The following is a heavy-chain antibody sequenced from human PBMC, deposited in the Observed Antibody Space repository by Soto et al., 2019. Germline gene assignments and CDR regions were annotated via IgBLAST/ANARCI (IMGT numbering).Heavy chain of an antibody. CDR1: GGSVSSGSYY. CDR2: IYYSGST. Sequence: QVQLQESGPGLVKPSETLSLTCTVSGGSVSSGSYYWSWIRQPPGKGLEWIGYIYYSGSTNYNPSLKSRVTISVDTSKNQFSPKLSSVTAADTAVYYCARSYSSGWYGNYDYWGQGTLVTVSS. CDR3: ARSYSSGWYGNYDY. V-gene: IGHV4-61*01. D-gene: IGHD6-19*01. J-gene: IGHJ4*02.